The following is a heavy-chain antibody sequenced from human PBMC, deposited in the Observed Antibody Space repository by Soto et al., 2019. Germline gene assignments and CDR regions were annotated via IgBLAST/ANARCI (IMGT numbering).Heavy chain of an antibody. CDR2: IIPIFGTA. CDR1: GGTFSSYS. D-gene: IGHD1-26*01. Sequence: QVQLVQSGAEVKKPGSSVKVACKASGGTFSSYSINWVRQAPGQGLEWMGEIIPIFGTANNAQKFQGRVTITADESTSAAYVELSSLRSEDTAVYYCARDGGRHSGGVDYWGQGTVVTVSS. V-gene: IGHV1-69*01. CDR3: ARDGGRHSGGVDY. J-gene: IGHJ4*02.